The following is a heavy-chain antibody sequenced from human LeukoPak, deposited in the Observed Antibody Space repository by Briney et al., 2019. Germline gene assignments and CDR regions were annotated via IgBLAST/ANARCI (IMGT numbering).Heavy chain of an antibody. CDR2: ISGRGGSI. Sequence: GGSLRLSCAASGFTFSSFAMSWVRQAPGKGLEWVSGISGRGGSIYYADSEKGRFTISRDNSKNTLYLQMNSLRAEDTAVYYCARSTKVTTSPDYWGQGTLVTVSS. D-gene: IGHD4-11*01. CDR1: GFTFSSFA. V-gene: IGHV3-23*01. CDR3: ARSTKVTTSPDY. J-gene: IGHJ4*02.